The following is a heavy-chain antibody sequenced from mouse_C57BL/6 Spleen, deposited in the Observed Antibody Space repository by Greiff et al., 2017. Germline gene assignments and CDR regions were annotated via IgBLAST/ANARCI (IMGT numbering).Heavy chain of an antibody. V-gene: IGHV1-55*01. CDR1: GYTFTSYW. Sequence: QVQLQQPGAELVKPGASVKMSCKASGYTFTSYWITWVKQRPGQGLEWIGDIYPGSGSTNYNEKFKSKATLTVDTSSSTAYMQLSSLTSEDSAVYYCAREGLSQATNFDYWGQGTTLTVSS. CDR2: IYPGSGST. D-gene: IGHD3-2*02. CDR3: AREGLSQATNFDY. J-gene: IGHJ2*01.